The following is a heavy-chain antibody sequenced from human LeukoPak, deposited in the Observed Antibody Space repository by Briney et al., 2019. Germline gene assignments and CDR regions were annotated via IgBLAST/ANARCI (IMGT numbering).Heavy chain of an antibody. CDR2: IYSTGTT. J-gene: IGHJ4*02. CDR3: ARVNYYDLDY. CDR1: GLTVSSSY. Sequence: GGSLRLSCAASGLTVSSSYMSWVRQAPGQGLEWVSIIYSTGTTYYADSVKGRFTISRDSSKNTLYLQMNSLRPEDTAVYYCARVNYYDLDYWGQGTLVTVSS. D-gene: IGHD3-22*01. V-gene: IGHV3-66*02.